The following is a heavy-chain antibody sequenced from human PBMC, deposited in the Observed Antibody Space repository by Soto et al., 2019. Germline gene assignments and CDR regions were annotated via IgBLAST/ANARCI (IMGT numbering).Heavy chain of an antibody. D-gene: IGHD3-9*01. CDR2: IYYSGST. V-gene: IGHV4-59*01. CDR1: GGSISSYY. CDR3: ARNKGIRYFYWLSHPLGSYYYYMDV. Sequence: SETLSLTCTVSGGSISSYYWSWIRQPPGKGLEWIGYIYYSGSTNYNPSLKSRVTISVDTSKNQFSLKLSSVTAADTAVYYCARNKGIRYFYWLSHPLGSYYYYMDVWGKGTTVTVSS. J-gene: IGHJ6*03.